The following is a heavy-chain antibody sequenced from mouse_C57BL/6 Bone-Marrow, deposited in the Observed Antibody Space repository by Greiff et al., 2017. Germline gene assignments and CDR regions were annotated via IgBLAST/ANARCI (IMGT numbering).Heavy chain of an antibody. CDR3: VSYGSSYGYAMDY. CDR1: GYTFTNYN. V-gene: IGHV1-22*01. D-gene: IGHD1-1*01. J-gene: IGHJ4*01. CDR2: INPNNGGT. Sequence: EVQLQQSGPELVKPGASVKMSCKASGYTFTNYNMHWVKQSHGKSLEWIGYINPNNGGTSYNQKFKGKATLTVNKSSGTAYMELRSLTSEDSAVYYCVSYGSSYGYAMDYWGQGTSVTVSS.